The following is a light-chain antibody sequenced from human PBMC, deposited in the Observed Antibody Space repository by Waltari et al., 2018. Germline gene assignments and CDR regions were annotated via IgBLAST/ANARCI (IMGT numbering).Light chain of an antibody. CDR1: QSVSRT. V-gene: IGKV3-20*01. J-gene: IGKJ1*01. CDR3: QKYGRLPAT. CDR2: DAS. Sequence: DIVLTPSPGPLSLSPGQRPTLCCSASQSVSRTLAWYQQKPGQAPRLLIYDASTRATGIPDRFSATGSGTDFSLTISRLEPEDLAVYYCQKYGRLPATFGRGTTVEIK.